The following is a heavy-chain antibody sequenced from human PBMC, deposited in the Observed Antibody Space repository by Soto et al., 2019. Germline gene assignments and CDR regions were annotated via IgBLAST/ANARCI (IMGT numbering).Heavy chain of an antibody. CDR3: ARRRRTVAAPSNYYYYGMDV. Sequence: GESLKISCKGSGYSFTSYWIGWVRQMPGKGLEWMGSIYPGDSDTRYSPSFQGQVTISADKSISTAYLQWSSLKASATAMYYCARRRRTVAAPSNYYYYGMDVWGQGTKVTVS. J-gene: IGHJ6*02. CDR1: GYSFTSYW. V-gene: IGHV5-51*01. D-gene: IGHD2-15*01. CDR2: IYPGDSDT.